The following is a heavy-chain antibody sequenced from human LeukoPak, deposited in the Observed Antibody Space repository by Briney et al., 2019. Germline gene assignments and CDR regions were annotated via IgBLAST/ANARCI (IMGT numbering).Heavy chain of an antibody. D-gene: IGHD5-18*01. Sequence: PSETLSLTCTVSGDSISRGNDYWSWIRQPPGKGLEWIGYIYYTGETYYNTSLKRRLIISVDTSQNQFSLKLKSVTAADTAVYYCARVDTTMVPDVWGQGTTVTVSS. CDR1: GDSISRGNDY. J-gene: IGHJ6*02. CDR3: ARVDTTMVPDV. V-gene: IGHV4-30-4*01. CDR2: IYYTGET.